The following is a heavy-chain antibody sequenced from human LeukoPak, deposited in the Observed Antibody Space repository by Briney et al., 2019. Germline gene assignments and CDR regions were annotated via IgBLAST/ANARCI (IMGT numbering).Heavy chain of an antibody. J-gene: IGHJ4*02. CDR2: INSDGSTT. CDR1: GFTFSSYW. V-gene: IGHV3-74*01. Sequence: GGSLRLSCVASGFTFSSYWMHWVRHAPGKGLVWVSRINSDGSTTTYADSVKGRFTISRDNAKNSLYLQMNSLRAEDTAVYYCARDSGTTMVDYWGQGTLVTVSS. CDR3: ARDSGTTMVDY. D-gene: IGHD1-1*01.